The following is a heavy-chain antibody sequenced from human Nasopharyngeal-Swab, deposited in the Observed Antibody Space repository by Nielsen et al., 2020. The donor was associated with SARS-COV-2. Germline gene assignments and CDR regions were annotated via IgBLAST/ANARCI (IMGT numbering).Heavy chain of an antibody. CDR2: NNAGNGNT. Sequence: ASVKVSCKASGDTFTSYAMHWVRQAPGQRLEWMGWNNAGNGNTKDSQKFQGRVTITRDTSASTAYMELSSLRSEDTAVYYCARGGRITIFGVAIPERARFAPWGQGTLVTVSS. CDR3: ARGGRITIFGVAIPERARFAP. CDR1: GDTFTSYA. V-gene: IGHV1-3*01. J-gene: IGHJ5*02. D-gene: IGHD3-3*01.